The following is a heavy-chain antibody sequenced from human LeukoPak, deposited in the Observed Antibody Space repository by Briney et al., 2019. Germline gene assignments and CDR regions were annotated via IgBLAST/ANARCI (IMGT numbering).Heavy chain of an antibody. CDR1: GYTFTGYD. V-gene: IGHV1-2*02. Sequence: ASVKVSCKASGYTFTGYDMHWVRQAPGQGLEWMGWINPNSGGTNYAQEFQGRVTMTRDTSISTAYMELSRLRSDDTAVYYCARSGAVAGLRVGDYWGQGTLVTVSS. J-gene: IGHJ4*02. CDR3: ARSGAVAGLRVGDY. CDR2: INPNSGGT. D-gene: IGHD6-19*01.